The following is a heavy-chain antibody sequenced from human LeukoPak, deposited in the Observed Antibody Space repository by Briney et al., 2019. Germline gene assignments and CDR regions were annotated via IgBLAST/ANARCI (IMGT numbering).Heavy chain of an antibody. CDR1: GYSISSGYY. Sequence: PSETLSLTCAVSGYSISSGYYWGWIRQPPGKGLEWIGSIYHSRSTYYNPSLKSRVTISVDTSKNQFSLKVSSVTAADTAVYYCARAQDEYSSSRLGGEGTLVTVSS. D-gene: IGHD6-13*01. V-gene: IGHV4-38-2*01. CDR2: IYHSRST. CDR3: ARAQDEYSSSRL. J-gene: IGHJ4*02.